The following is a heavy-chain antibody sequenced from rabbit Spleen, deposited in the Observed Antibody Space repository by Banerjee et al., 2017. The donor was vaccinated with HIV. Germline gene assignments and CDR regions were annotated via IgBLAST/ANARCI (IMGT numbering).Heavy chain of an antibody. J-gene: IGHJ4*01. Sequence: QSLVESGGDLVKPGASLTLPCTASAFSFSSSHYMCWVRQAPGKGLEWIACINIVTGKSVYASWAKGRFTMSRISATTVTLQMTSRTAADTATYFCARDLVAVIGWNFNLWGQGTLVTVS. D-gene: IGHD1-1*01. CDR1: AFSFSSSHY. CDR3: ARDLVAVIGWNFNL. CDR2: INIVTGKS. V-gene: IGHV1S40*01.